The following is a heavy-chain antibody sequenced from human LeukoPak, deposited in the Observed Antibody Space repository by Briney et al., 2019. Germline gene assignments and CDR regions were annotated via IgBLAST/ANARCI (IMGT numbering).Heavy chain of an antibody. CDR3: AELGITMIGGV. CDR1: GFTFSSYE. J-gene: IGHJ6*04. CDR2: ISSSGSTI. D-gene: IGHD3-10*02. V-gene: IGHV3-48*03. Sequence: GGSLRPSCAASGFTFSSYEMNWVRQGPGKGLEWVSYISSSGSTIYYADSVKGRFTISRDNAKNSLYLQTNSLRAEDTAVYYCAELGITMIGGVWGKGTTVTISS.